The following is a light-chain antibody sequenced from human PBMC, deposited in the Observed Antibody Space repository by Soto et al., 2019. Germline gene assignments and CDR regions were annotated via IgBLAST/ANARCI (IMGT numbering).Light chain of an antibody. V-gene: IGLV1-44*01. J-gene: IGLJ2*01. CDR1: SSNIGSNT. CDR2: SNN. Sequence: QSVLTQPPSASGTPGQRVTISCSGSSSNIGSNTVNWYQQLPGTAPKLLIYSNNQRPSGVPDRFSGSKSGTSASLALSGRQSEDEADYYCAAWDDSLNGVVFGGGTKLTVL. CDR3: AAWDDSLNGVV.